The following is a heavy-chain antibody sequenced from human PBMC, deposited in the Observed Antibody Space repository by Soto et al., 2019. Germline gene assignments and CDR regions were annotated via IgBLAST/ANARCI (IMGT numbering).Heavy chain of an antibody. Sequence: ASVKVSCKASGYTFTSYFMHWVRQAPGQGLEWLGIINPNGGSTNYAQKFQGRVTVTRDTSASTVYMELSSLRSEDTAVYYCVRDYYIAGTSLGPLYYLDYWGQGTLVTVSS. J-gene: IGHJ4*02. CDR1: GYTFTSYF. CDR3: VRDYYIAGTSLGPLYYLDY. CDR2: INPNGGST. D-gene: IGHD3-10*01. V-gene: IGHV1-46*03.